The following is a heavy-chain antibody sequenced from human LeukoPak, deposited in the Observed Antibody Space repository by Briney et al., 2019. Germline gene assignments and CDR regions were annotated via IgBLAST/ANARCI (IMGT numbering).Heavy chain of an antibody. Sequence: SETLSLTCTVSGGSISSGGYYWSWIRQHPGKGLEWIGYIYYSGSTYYNPSLKSRVTISVDTSKNQFSLKLSSVTAADTAVYYCARGRSYDYVWGSYRYTASFDYWGQGTLVTVSS. V-gene: IGHV4-31*03. CDR1: GGSISSGGYY. D-gene: IGHD3-16*02. CDR3: ARGRSYDYVWGSYRYTASFDY. J-gene: IGHJ4*02. CDR2: IYYSGST.